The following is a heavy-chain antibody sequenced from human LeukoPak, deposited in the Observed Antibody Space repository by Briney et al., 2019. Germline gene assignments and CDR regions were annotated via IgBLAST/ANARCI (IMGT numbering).Heavy chain of an antibody. CDR2: IWYDGSNK. CDR3: AKGTVEAVAV. J-gene: IGHJ4*02. Sequence: GGSLRVSCAASGVTFCRYVLHLGRPARGERLEWVAVIWYDGSNKYYADSVKGRFTISRDNSKNTLYLQMNSLRAEHTAVYYCAKGTVEAVAVWGQVTLVSVSS. D-gene: IGHD6-19*01. V-gene: IGHV3-33*06. CDR1: GVTFCRYV.